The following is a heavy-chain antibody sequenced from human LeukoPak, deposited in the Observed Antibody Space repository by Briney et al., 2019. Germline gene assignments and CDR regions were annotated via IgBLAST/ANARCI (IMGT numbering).Heavy chain of an antibody. V-gene: IGHV1-69*05. CDR2: IIPIFGTA. CDR3: ARGPSITIFGVVIPPDYYYYYGMDV. D-gene: IGHD3-3*01. Sequence: SVKVSCKASGGTFSSYAISWVRQAPGQGLEWMGGIIPIFGTANYAQKFQGRVTMTRNTSISTAYMELSSLRSEDTAVYYCARGPSITIFGVVIPPDYYYYYGMDVWGQGTTVTVSS. J-gene: IGHJ6*02. CDR1: GGTFSSYA.